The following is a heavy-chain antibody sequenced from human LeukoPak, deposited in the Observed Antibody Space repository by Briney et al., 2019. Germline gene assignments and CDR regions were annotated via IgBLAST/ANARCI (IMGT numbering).Heavy chain of an antibody. D-gene: IGHD5-18*01. Sequence: ASVKVSXKASGYTFTSYDINWVRQATGQGLEWMGWMNPNSGNTGYAQKFQGRVTMTRNTSISTAYMELSSLRSEDTAVYYCATRLGYSYVNAFDIWGQGTMVTVSS. V-gene: IGHV1-8*01. CDR3: ATRLGYSYVNAFDI. CDR2: MNPNSGNT. J-gene: IGHJ3*02. CDR1: GYTFTSYD.